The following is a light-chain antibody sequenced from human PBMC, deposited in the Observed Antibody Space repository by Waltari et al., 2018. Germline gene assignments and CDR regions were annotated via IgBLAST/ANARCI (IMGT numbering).Light chain of an antibody. V-gene: IGLV1-51*01. J-gene: IGLJ2*01. CDR2: NNN. CDR3: GVWDSSLSSVV. Sequence: QSVLTQPPSVSAAPGQRVTISCSGSGSNIGSNSVSWYQHFPGTAPKLLIYNNNQRPSGIPDRFSGSTSDTSATLAITGLQTGDEADYHCGVWDSSLSSVVFGGGDQTDRP. CDR1: GSNIGSNS.